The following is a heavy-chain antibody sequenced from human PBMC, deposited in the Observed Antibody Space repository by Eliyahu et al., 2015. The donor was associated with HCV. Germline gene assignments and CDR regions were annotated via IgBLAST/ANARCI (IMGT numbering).Heavy chain of an antibody. D-gene: IGHD6-19*01. V-gene: IGHV4-59*01. Sequence: QVQLQESGPGLVKPSXTLSLTCTVSGGPITTSYWSWIRQPPGKGLEWIGYIHYSGSTNYNPSLKSRVTISVDTSKNQFSLNLTSVTAADTAMYYCASGGGGIAVTGTGGWFDPWGQGTLVTVSS. CDR2: IHYSGST. CDR3: ASGGGGIAVTGTGGWFDP. CDR1: GGPITTSY. J-gene: IGHJ5*02.